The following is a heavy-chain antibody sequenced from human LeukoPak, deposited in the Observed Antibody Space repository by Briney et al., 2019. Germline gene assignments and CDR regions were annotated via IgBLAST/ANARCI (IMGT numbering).Heavy chain of an antibody. V-gene: IGHV4-59*12. J-gene: IGHJ4*02. CDR3: ARDLYVSGNYFDY. CDR2: IYYSGST. Sequence: SETLSLTCTVSGGSMSGYYWSWIRQPPGKGLEWIAYIYYSGSTNYNPSLKSRVTISVDTSKNQFSLKLSSVTAADTAVYYCARDLYVSGNYFDYWGQGTLVTVSS. D-gene: IGHD3-10*01. CDR1: GGSMSGYY.